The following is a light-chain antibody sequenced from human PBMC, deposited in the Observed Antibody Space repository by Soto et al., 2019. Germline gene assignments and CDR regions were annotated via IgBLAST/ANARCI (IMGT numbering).Light chain of an antibody. CDR2: GAS. J-gene: IGKJ2*01. Sequence: EIVLTQSPGTLSLSPGEGATLSCRASQSVSSSNLAWYQQKPGQAPRLLTYGASSRATGIPDRFSGSGSGTDFTLTISRLEPEDFAVYYCQQYGSSLYTFGQGTKLEIK. V-gene: IGKV3-20*01. CDR1: QSVSSSN. CDR3: QQYGSSLYT.